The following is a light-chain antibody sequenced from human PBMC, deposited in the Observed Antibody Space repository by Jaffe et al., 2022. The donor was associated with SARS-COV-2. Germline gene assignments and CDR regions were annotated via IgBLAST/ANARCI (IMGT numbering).Light chain of an antibody. CDR2: AVS. Sequence: QSALSQPASVSGSPGQSITISCTGTSSDVGGYNYVSWYQHHPDKAPKLMIFAVSNRPSGVSNRFSGSKSGNTASLTISGLQAEDEADYYCSSYTSSSTHVVFGGGTKLTVL. J-gene: IGLJ2*01. CDR3: SSYTSSSTHVV. V-gene: IGLV2-14*01. CDR1: SSDVGGYNY.